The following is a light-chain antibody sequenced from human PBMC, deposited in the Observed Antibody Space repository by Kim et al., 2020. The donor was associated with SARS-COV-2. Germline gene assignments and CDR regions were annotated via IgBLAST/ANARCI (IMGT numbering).Light chain of an antibody. CDR3: QQYRNSTRT. CDR1: PSISNNY. Sequence: SPRERATFSCRARPSISNNYLAWYQQRPGQAPRLLIYGATSRATGIPDRFSGSGSGTDFTLTISRLEPEDFALYYCQQYRNSTRTFGQGTKVDIK. CDR2: GAT. V-gene: IGKV3-20*01. J-gene: IGKJ1*01.